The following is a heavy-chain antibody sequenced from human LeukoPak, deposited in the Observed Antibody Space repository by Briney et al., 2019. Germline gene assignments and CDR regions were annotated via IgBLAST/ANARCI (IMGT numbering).Heavy chain of an antibody. CDR3: PRVGGLLWFGEPDRWFDP. V-gene: IGHV1-8*01. J-gene: IGHJ5*02. CDR1: GYTFTSYD. CDR2: MKPNSGNT. D-gene: IGHD3-10*01. Sequence: GASVTDSFKASGYTFTSYDINWVRQATGQGLEWMGWMKPNSGNTGYAQKFQGRVTMTRNTSISTAYMELSSLRSEDTAVYYCPRVGGLLWFGEPDRWFDPWGQGTLVTVSS.